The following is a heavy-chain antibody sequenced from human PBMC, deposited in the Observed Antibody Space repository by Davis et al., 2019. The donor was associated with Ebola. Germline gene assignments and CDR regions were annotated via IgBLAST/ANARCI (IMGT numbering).Heavy chain of an antibody. CDR3: TAAIAYYGMDV. D-gene: IGHD2-2*01. CDR2: ISYDGSNK. V-gene: IGHV3-30*03. J-gene: IGHJ6*02. CDR1: GFTFSSYG. Sequence: GGSLRLSCAASGFTFSSYGMHWVRQAPGKGLEWVAVISYDGSNKYYADSVKGRFTISRDNSKNTLYLQMNSLRAEDTAVYYCTAAIAYYGMDVWGQGTTVTVSS.